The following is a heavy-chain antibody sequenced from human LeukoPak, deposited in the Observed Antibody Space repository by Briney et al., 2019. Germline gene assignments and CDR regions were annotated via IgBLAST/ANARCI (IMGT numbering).Heavy chain of an antibody. Sequence: GGSLRLSCAASGFTFSSYGMHWVRQAPGKGLEWVAVISYDGSNKYYADSVKGRFTISRDNSKNTLYLQMNSLRAEDTAVYYCAKDSSWYSSGTDAFDIWGQGTMVTVSS. CDR3: AKDSSWYSSGTDAFDI. CDR1: GFTFSSYG. CDR2: ISYDGSNK. J-gene: IGHJ3*02. V-gene: IGHV3-30*18. D-gene: IGHD6-19*01.